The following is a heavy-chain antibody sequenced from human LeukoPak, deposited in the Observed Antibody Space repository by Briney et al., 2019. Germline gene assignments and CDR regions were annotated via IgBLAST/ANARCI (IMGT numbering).Heavy chain of an antibody. CDR1: GFKFDDYG. D-gene: IGHD3-22*01. CDR2: INWNGAWT. V-gene: IGHV3-20*04. J-gene: IGHJ5*02. CDR3: AGYYYDSSRGFDL. Sequence: SGGSLRLSCAASGFKFDDYGMSWVRQAPGKGLEWVCDINWNGAWTGYADSVKGGFTISRDNAKNSLYLQMNSLRAEDTALYYCAGYYYDSSRGFDLWGQGTLVTVSA.